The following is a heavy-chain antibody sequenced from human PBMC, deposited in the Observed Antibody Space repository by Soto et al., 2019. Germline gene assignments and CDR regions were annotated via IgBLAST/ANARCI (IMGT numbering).Heavy chain of an antibody. V-gene: IGHV4-31*03. CDR3: ARDVLVTAIRPGAFDI. Sequence: SETLSLTCSVSGASISSGGHYWTWIRQLPGKGLEWIGNIYYSGSTYYSPSLKGRVTISIDTSNNQVSLKLSSVTAADTAVYYCARDVLVTAIRPGAFDIWGQGTMVTVS. D-gene: IGHD2-21*02. CDR1: GASISSGGHY. CDR2: IYYSGST. J-gene: IGHJ3*02.